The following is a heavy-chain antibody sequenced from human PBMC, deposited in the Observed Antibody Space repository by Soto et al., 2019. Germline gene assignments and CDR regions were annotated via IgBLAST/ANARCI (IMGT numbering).Heavy chain of an antibody. J-gene: IGHJ4*02. Sequence: ESGGGVVQPGRSLRLSCAASGFTFSSYGMHWVRQAPGKGLEWVAVIWYDGSNKYYADSVKGRFTISRDNSKNTLYLQMNSLRAEDTAVYYCARDGGNYDYVWGSYRYHYYFDYWGQGTLVTVSS. CDR3: ARDGGNYDYVWGSYRYHYYFDY. D-gene: IGHD3-16*02. V-gene: IGHV3-33*01. CDR1: GFTFSSYG. CDR2: IWYDGSNK.